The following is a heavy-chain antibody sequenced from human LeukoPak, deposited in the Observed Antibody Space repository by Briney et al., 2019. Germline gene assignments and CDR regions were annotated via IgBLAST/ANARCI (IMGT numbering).Heavy chain of an antibody. J-gene: IGHJ5*02. CDR1: GGSFSGYY. V-gene: IGHV4-34*01. CDR3: ARRAMVRGVIRFDP. Sequence: RASETLSLTCAVSGGSFSGYYWTWIRQPPGKGLEWIGEINHSGSTNYNPSLKSRVTISVDTSKNQFSLKLSSVTAADTAVYYCARRAMVRGVIRFDPWGQGTLVTVSS. D-gene: IGHD3-10*01. CDR2: INHSGST.